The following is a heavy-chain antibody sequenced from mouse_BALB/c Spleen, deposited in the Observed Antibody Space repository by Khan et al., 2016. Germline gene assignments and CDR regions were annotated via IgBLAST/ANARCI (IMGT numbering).Heavy chain of an antibody. D-gene: IGHD2-1*01. Sequence: QIQLVQSGPELKKPGETVRISCTASGYTFTTAGMQWVQKMPGKGLKWIGWINTHSGVPKYAEDFKGRFAFSLETSASTAYLQIRNLKNEDTATYSCARSVGNYGYFDYWGQGTTLTVSS. CDR2: INTHSGVP. J-gene: IGHJ2*01. V-gene: IGHV9-4*02. CDR1: GYTFTTAG. CDR3: ARSVGNYGYFDY.